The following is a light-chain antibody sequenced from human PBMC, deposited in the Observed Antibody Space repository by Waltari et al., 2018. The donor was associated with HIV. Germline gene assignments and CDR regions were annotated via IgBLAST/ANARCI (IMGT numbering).Light chain of an antibody. J-gene: IGKJ3*01. CDR3: QQYYTTPFT. CDR2: WAS. V-gene: IGKV4-1*01. CDR1: QSVLYSSNNKNY. Sequence: DIVMPQYPDSLAVSLGERATINCKSTQSVLYSSNNKNYLTWYQQRPGQPPKMLIYWASTRESGVPERFSGSGSGTDFTLTISSLQAEDVAVYYCQQYYTTPFTFGPGTKVDIK.